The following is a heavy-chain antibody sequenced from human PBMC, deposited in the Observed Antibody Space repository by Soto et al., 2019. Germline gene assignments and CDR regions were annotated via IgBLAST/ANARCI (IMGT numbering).Heavy chain of an antibody. J-gene: IGHJ3*02. D-gene: IGHD3-16*02. Sequence: HPGGSLRLSCAASGFTVSSNYMSWVRQAPGKGLEWVSVIYSGGSTYYADSVKGRFTISRHNSKNTLYLQMNSLRAEDTAVYYCALSGGRTFGGVIVMAGAFDIWGQGTMVTVSS. CDR2: IYSGGST. CDR1: GFTVSSNY. V-gene: IGHV3-53*04. CDR3: ALSGGRTFGGVIVMAGAFDI.